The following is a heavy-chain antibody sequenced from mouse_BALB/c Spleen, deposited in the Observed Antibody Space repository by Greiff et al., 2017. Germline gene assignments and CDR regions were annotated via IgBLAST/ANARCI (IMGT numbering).Heavy chain of an antibody. V-gene: IGHV1-54*03. J-gene: IGHJ4*01. CDR2: INPGSGGT. Sequence: LVESGAELVRPGTSVKVSCKASGYAFTNYLIEWVKQRPGQGLEWIGVINPGSGGTNYNEKFKGKATLTADKSSSTAYMQLSSLTSDDSAVYFCARLRPDEAMDYWGQGTSVTVSS. D-gene: IGHD2-12*01. CDR3: ARLRPDEAMDY. CDR1: GYAFTNYL.